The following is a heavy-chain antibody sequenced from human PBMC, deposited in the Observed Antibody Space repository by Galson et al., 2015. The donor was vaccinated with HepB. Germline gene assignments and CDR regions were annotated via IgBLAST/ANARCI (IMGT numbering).Heavy chain of an antibody. Sequence: SLRLSCAASGFTFSSYSMNWVRQAPGKGLEWVSYIRSSSNTIYYADSVKGRFTISRDNAKNSLYLQMNSLRDEDTAVYYCARERWPGGATRYLDSWGQGTLVTVSS. CDR3: ARERWPGGATRYLDS. J-gene: IGHJ4*02. CDR1: GFTFSSYS. D-gene: IGHD1-26*01. V-gene: IGHV3-48*02. CDR2: IRSSSNTI.